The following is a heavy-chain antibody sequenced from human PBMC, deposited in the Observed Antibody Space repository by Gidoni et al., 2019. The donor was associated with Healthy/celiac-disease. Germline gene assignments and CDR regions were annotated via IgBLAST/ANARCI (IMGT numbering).Heavy chain of an antibody. D-gene: IGHD4-17*01. V-gene: IGHV3-9*01. Sequence: EVQLVESGGGLVQPGRSLRLSCAASGFTLDDYAMHWVRQAPGKGLEWVSGISWNSGSIGYADSVKGRFTISRDNAKNSLYLQMNSLRAEDTALYYCAKDIHDDYGDYVGLVDYWGQGTLVTVSS. CDR1: GFTLDDYA. CDR2: ISWNSGSI. CDR3: AKDIHDDYGDYVGLVDY. J-gene: IGHJ4*02.